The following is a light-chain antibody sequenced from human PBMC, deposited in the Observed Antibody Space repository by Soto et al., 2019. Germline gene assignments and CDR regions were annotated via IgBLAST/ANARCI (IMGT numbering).Light chain of an antibody. V-gene: IGLV2-8*01. Sequence: QSALTQPPSASGSPGQSVTISCTGTSSDVGGYKYVSWYQQYPGKAPTLMIYAVSKRPSGVPDRFSGSKSGTTASLTVSGLQAEDQPDYYCSSYAGSNNYVFGTGTKVTVL. CDR2: AVS. CDR1: SSDVGGYKY. CDR3: SSYAGSNNYV. J-gene: IGLJ1*01.